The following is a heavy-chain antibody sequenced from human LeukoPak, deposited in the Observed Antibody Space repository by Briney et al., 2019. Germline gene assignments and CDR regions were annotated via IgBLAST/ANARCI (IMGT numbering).Heavy chain of an antibody. CDR2: IYHDGST. D-gene: IGHD2-2*02. V-gene: IGHV4-4*02. CDR1: GGSISSNNW. J-gene: IGHJ5*02. Sequence: SETLSLTCAVSGGSISSNNWWIWVRQSPEKGLEWIGEIYHDGSTNYNPSLKSRVTISMDKSKNQLSLKLNFVTAADTAVYYCARSCSSTSCYTGFDPWGQGTLVTVSS. CDR3: ARSCSSTSCYTGFDP.